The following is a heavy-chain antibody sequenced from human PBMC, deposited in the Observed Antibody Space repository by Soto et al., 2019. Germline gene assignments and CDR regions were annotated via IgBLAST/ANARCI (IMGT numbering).Heavy chain of an antibody. CDR2: ISYDGSNK. CDR3: ARESKQWLWNWFDP. J-gene: IGHJ5*02. CDR1: GFTFSSYA. Sequence: GGSLRLSCAASGFTFSSYAMSWVRQAPGKGLEWVAVISYDGSNKYYADSVKGRFTISRDNSKNTLYLQMNSLRAEDTVVYYCARESKQWLWNWFDPWGQGALVTVSS. V-gene: IGHV3-30*03. D-gene: IGHD6-19*01.